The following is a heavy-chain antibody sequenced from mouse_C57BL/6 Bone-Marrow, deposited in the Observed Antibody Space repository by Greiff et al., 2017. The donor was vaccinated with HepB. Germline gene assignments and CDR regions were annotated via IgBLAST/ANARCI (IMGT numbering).Heavy chain of an antibody. CDR3: ARFDGYYWYCDV. Sequence: EVQGVESGGGLVQPGESLKLSCESNEYEFPSHDMSWVRKTPEKRLELVAAINSDGGSNYYPDTMERRFIIARDKTKKTLYLQMSSLRSEDTALYYCARFDGYYWYCDVWGTGTTVTVSS. CDR2: INSDGGSN. J-gene: IGHJ1*03. CDR1: EYEFPSHD. D-gene: IGHD2-3*01. V-gene: IGHV5-2*01.